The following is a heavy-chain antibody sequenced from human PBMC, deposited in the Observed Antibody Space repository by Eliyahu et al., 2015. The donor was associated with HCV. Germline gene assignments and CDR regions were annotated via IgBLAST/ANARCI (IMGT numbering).Heavy chain of an antibody. D-gene: IGHD3-10*01. CDR3: ARGQGYYDPGTYFTPSDNRFDP. Sequence: QVQLQESVPGLVMPSETLSLTCTVSGGSXRNYYWXWXRQPPGKGLEWIGYIYHTGSTNYNPSLKSRVTISTDTPKNQFSLKLRSVTAADTAVYYCARGQGYYDPGTYFTPSDNRFDPWGQGTLVSVSS. J-gene: IGHJ5*02. V-gene: IGHV4-59*01. CDR2: IYHTGST. CDR1: GGSXRNYY.